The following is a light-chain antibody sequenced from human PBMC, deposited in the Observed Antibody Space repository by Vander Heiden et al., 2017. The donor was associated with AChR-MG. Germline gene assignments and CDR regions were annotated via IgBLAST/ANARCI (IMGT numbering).Light chain of an antibody. CDR2: NIN. CDR1: SGSVSNAYY. Sequence: QTVVTQEPSVPVSPGGTVPLTSGLLSGSVSNAYYPSWYQQTPGQAPRILIYNINIRSSGVPDRFSGSILGNKAALTNTGAQADDESDYFCLWYMSGGVSVFGGGTKLTVL. CDR3: LWYMSGGVSV. V-gene: IGLV8-61*01. J-gene: IGLJ2*01.